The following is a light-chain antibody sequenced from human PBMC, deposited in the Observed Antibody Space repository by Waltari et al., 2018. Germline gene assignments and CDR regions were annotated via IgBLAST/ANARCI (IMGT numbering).Light chain of an antibody. CDR2: VNSDGSH. V-gene: IGLV4-69*01. Sequence: QLVLTQSPSASASLGASVKLTCTLSSGHSSNVIAWLQQRPEKGPRYLMKVNSDGSHSKGDEIPDRFSGSSSGAERYLPISSLQSEDEGDYYCQTGGHGTWVFGGGTKLTVL. CDR3: QTGGHGTWV. CDR1: SGHSSNV. J-gene: IGLJ3*02.